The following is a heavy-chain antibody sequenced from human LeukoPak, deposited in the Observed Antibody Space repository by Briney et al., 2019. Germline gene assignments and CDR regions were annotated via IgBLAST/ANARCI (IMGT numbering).Heavy chain of an antibody. D-gene: IGHD4-11*01. Sequence: GGSLRLSCAASGFGFSNYWMSWVRQAPGKGLEWVANMNADGSEKNYFDSVKGRFTISRDNAQDSLYLQMNSLRAEDTAVYYCARDRGYSNFDYWGQGTLPTVSS. V-gene: IGHV3-7*01. CDR3: ARDRGYSNFDY. CDR2: MNADGSEK. CDR1: GFGFSNYW. J-gene: IGHJ4*02.